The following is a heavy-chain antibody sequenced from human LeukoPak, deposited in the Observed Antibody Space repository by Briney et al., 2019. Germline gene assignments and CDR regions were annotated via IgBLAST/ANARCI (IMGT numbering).Heavy chain of an antibody. Sequence: SVKVSCKASGGTFSSYAISWVRQAPGQGLEWMGGIIPIFGTANYAQKFQGRVTITADESTSTAYMELSSLRSEDTAVYFCARLICGGDCHLDYWGQGTLVTVSS. V-gene: IGHV1-69*13. CDR3: ARLICGGDCHLDY. CDR1: GGTFSSYA. J-gene: IGHJ4*02. D-gene: IGHD2-21*02. CDR2: IIPIFGTA.